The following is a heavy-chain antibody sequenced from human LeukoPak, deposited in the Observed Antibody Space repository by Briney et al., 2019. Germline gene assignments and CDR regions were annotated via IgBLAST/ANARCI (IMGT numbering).Heavy chain of an antibody. CDR2: ISSSSSYI. CDR3: AREKSITMFRGVINWFDP. J-gene: IGHJ5*02. V-gene: IGHV3-21*01. Sequence: GGSLRLSCAASGFTFSSYSMNWVRQAPGKGLEWVSSISSSSSYIYYADSVKGRFTISRDNAKNSLYLQMNSLRAEDTAVYYCAREKSITMFRGVINWFDPWGQETLVTVSS. D-gene: IGHD3-10*01. CDR1: GFTFSSYS.